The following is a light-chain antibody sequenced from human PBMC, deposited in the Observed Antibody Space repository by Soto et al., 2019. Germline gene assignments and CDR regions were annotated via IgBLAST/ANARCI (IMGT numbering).Light chain of an antibody. CDR1: QSVSSSS. Sequence: EIVLTQSPGTLSLSPGERATLSCRASQSVSSSSLAWYRQRPGQAPSLLIYGASRRATGIPDRFRGSGSGTDFPLIISRLEPEDVAVYYCQQYGRSPPITFGQGTRLDIK. V-gene: IGKV3-20*01. J-gene: IGKJ5*01. CDR2: GAS. CDR3: QQYGRSPPIT.